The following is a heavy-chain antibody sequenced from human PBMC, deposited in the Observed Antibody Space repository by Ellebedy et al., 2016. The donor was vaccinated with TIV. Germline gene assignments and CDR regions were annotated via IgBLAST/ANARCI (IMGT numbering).Heavy chain of an antibody. CDR3: AKEVGNYLDY. CDR1: GFTFSFYA. Sequence: GESLKISCAASGFTFSFYAMTWVRQAPGKGLEWVSSFSGSGGSTYYADSVKGRFTISRDNSKNTPFLQMNSLRAEDTAVYYCAKEVGNYLDYWGQGTLVTVSS. CDR2: FSGSGGST. V-gene: IGHV3-23*01. J-gene: IGHJ4*02. D-gene: IGHD2-15*01.